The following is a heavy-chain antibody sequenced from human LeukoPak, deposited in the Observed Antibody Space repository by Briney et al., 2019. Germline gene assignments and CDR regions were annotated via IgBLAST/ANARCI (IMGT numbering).Heavy chain of an antibody. CDR2: IGTAGDT. V-gene: IGHV3-13*01. D-gene: IGHD2-21*02. Sequence: QTGGSLRLSRAASGFTFSSYDMHWVRQATGKGLEWVSAIGTAGDTYYPGSVKGRFTISRENAKNSLYLQMNSLRAGDTAVYYCARSTAPDYYYYGMDVWGQGTTVTVSS. J-gene: IGHJ6*02. CDR3: ARSTAPDYYYYGMDV. CDR1: GFTFSSYD.